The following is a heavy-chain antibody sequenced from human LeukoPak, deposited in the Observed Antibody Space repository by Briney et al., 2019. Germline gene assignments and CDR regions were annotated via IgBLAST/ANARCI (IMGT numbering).Heavy chain of an antibody. CDR2: FDPEDGET. D-gene: IGHD3-9*01. J-gene: IGHJ4*02. Sequence: ASVTVSCTVSGYSLTELAMHWVRQAPGKGLEWVGGFDPEDGETIYAQKFQGRVTMTEDTSTDTAYMELSSLRSEDTAEYYCATRGILTGYYSSPFDYWGQGTLVTVSS. V-gene: IGHV1-24*01. CDR3: ATRGILTGYYSSPFDY. CDR1: GYSLTELA.